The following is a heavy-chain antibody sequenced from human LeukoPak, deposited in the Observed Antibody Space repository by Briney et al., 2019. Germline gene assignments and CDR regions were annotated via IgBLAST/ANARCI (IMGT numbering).Heavy chain of an antibody. J-gene: IGHJ4*02. CDR2: INPNSGGT. D-gene: IGHD3-22*01. V-gene: IGHV1-2*06. Sequence: ASVKVSCKASGYTFTGYYMHWVRQAPGQGLEWMGRINPNSGGTNYAQKFQGRVTMTRDTSISTAYMELSRLRSDDTAVYYCARDSYYDSSGETPLDDYWGQGTLVTVSS. CDR1: GYTFTGYY. CDR3: ARDSYYDSSGETPLDDY.